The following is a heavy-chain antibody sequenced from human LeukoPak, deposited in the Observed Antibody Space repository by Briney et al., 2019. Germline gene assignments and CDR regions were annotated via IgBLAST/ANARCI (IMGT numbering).Heavy chain of an antibody. J-gene: IGHJ3*02. D-gene: IGHD6-13*01. Sequence: GASVKVSCKASGYTFTGYYMHWVRQAPGQGLEWMGWINPNSGGTNYAQKFQGRVTMTRDTSISTAYMELSRLRSEDTAVYYCARSPQGYSDAFDIWGQGTMVTVSS. V-gene: IGHV1-2*02. CDR3: ARSPQGYSDAFDI. CDR1: GYTFTGYY. CDR2: INPNSGGT.